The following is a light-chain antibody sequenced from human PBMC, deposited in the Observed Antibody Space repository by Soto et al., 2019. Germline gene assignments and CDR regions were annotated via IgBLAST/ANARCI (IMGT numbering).Light chain of an antibody. CDR2: TTN. CDR1: SGSVSTRHY. V-gene: IGLV8-61*01. CDR3: VLYMPSGIS. J-gene: IGLJ7*01. Sequence: QTVVTQEPSFSVSPGGTVTLTCGLSSGSVSTRHYPSWYQQTPGQAPRTLIYTTNIRSSGVPDRFSGSILGNKAALTITGAQADDESDYYCVLYMPSGISFGGGTQLTVL.